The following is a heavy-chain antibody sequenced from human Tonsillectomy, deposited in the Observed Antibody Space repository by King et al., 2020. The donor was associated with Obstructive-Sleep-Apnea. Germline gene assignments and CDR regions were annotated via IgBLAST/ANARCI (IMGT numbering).Heavy chain of an antibody. V-gene: IGHV3-30*04. CDR2: ISYDGLNK. J-gene: IGHJ4*02. D-gene: IGHD3-10*01. Sequence: VQLVESGGGVVQPGRSLRLSCETSGFTFSTYAMHWVRQAPAKGLEWVAVISYDGLNKHYTDSVKGRFTISRDKSKNTLYLQMNSLRPDDTAVYYCARQYYYGNNDWYYFDNWGQGTLVTVSS. CDR3: ARQYYYGNNDWYYFDN. CDR1: GFTFSTYA.